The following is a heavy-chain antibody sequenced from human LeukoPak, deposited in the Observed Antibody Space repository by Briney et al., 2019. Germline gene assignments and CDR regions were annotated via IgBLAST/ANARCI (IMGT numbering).Heavy chain of an antibody. CDR2: INHSGST. D-gene: IGHD6-13*01. CDR3: ARQASWLPYFDL. J-gene: IGHJ2*01. Sequence: SETLSLTCAVYAGSFSGYYWSWIRQPPGKGLEWIGEINHSGSTNYNPSLKSRVTISVDTSKNQFSLKLSSVTAADTAVYFCARQASWLPYFDLWGRGTLVAVSS. CDR1: AGSFSGYY. V-gene: IGHV4-34*01.